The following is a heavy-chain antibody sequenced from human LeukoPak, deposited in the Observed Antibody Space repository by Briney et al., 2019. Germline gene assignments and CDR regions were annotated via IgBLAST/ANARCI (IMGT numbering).Heavy chain of an antibody. D-gene: IGHD2-15*01. CDR2: IYSGDSDT. J-gene: IGHJ3*02. Sequence: GESLKISCKGSGYSFTSYWIGWVRQIPGKGLEWMGIIYSGDSDTRYSPSFQGQVTISADTPISTAYLQWSSLKASDTAMYYCARRCGWSLDAFDIWGQGTMVTVSS. V-gene: IGHV5-51*01. CDR3: ARRCGWSLDAFDI. CDR1: GYSFTSYW.